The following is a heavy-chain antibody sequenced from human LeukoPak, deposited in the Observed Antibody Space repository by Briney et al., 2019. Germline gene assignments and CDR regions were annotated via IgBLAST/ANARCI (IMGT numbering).Heavy chain of an antibody. CDR3: ARAPRGTMIVVVSHFDY. CDR1: GYTFTSYG. J-gene: IGHJ4*02. D-gene: IGHD3-22*01. Sequence: ASEKVSCKASGYTFTSYGTSWVRQAPGQGLEWMGWISVYNGNTNYAQKLQGRVTMTTDTSTSTAYMELRSPRSDDMAVYYCARAPRGTMIVVVSHFDYWGQGTLVTVSS. CDR2: ISVYNGNT. V-gene: IGHV1-18*03.